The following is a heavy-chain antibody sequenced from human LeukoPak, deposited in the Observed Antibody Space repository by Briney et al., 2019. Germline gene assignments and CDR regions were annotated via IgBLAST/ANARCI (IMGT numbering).Heavy chain of an antibody. CDR1: GYTFTDYA. J-gene: IGHJ4*02. CDR2: INTNTGNP. Sequence: ASVKVSCKASGYTFTDYAMNWVRQAPGQGLEWMGWINTNTGNPTYAQGFTGRFVFSLDTSVSTAYLQISSLKAADTAVYYCASVTTTAVNWGQGTLVTVSS. CDR3: ASVTTTAVN. V-gene: IGHV7-4-1*02. D-gene: IGHD4-17*01.